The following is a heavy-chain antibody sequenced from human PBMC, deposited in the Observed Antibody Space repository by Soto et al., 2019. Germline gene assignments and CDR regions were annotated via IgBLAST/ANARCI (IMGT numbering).Heavy chain of an antibody. CDR2: IWYDGTNK. Sequence: QVQLVESGGGVVQPGRSLRLSCAASGFTFSSYGMHWVRQAPGKGLEWVAVIWYDGTNKYYADSVKGRFTISRDNSKKPLYLQMSSLRAEDTAVYYCARDRGAVAGTRYYYGMDVWGQGTTVTVSS. V-gene: IGHV3-33*01. J-gene: IGHJ6*02. D-gene: IGHD6-13*01. CDR1: GFTFSSYG. CDR3: ARDRGAVAGTRYYYGMDV.